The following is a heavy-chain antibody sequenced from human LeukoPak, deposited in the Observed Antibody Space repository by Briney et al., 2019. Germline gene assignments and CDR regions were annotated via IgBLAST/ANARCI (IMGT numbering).Heavy chain of an antibody. Sequence: PGGSLRLSCAASGFTSDDYGMSWVRQAPGKGLEWVSGINWNGGSTGYADSVKGRFTISRDNAKNSLYLQMNSLRAEDTALYYCARGPYYYYDSSGYNPYYFDYWGQGTLVTVSS. CDR1: GFTSDDYG. D-gene: IGHD3-22*01. J-gene: IGHJ4*02. CDR3: ARGPYYYYDSSGYNPYYFDY. CDR2: INWNGGST. V-gene: IGHV3-20*04.